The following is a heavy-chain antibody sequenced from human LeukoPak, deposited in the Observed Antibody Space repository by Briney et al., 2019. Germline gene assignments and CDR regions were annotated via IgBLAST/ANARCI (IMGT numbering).Heavy chain of an antibody. V-gene: IGHV3-23*01. Sequence: GGALRDSCEASGFSSSIYAMSWVRQAPGKGLWWVSSISGNGGSTYYANSVKGRFTIARDNYKNTLYMEMNNLTEENTALYYCVKGGQRYDFWRFDFWGRGTLVTVSS. D-gene: IGHD3-3*01. CDR1: GFSSSIYA. J-gene: IGHJ5*01. CDR2: ISGNGGST. CDR3: VKGGQRYDFWRFDF.